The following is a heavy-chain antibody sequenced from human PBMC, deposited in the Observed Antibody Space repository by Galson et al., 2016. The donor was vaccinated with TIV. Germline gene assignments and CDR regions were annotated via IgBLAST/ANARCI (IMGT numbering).Heavy chain of an antibody. CDR1: GGTLTSATYF. Sequence: TLSLTCTVSGGTLTSATYFWTWIRQPAGKGLEWIGHISPTRRTNYNPSLKSRVTISIDTFKNQFSLRLTSVTAADTAMYYCARNWGSTGGMDVWGQGTTVTVSS. CDR3: ARNWGSTGGMDV. D-gene: IGHD3-16*01. J-gene: IGHJ6*02. CDR2: ISPTRRT. V-gene: IGHV4-61*09.